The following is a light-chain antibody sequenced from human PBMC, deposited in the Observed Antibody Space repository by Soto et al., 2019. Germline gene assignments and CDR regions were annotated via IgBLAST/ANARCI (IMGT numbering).Light chain of an antibody. CDR1: KNDIGVYDF. V-gene: IGLV2-8*01. CDR3: KSYAGSNTYV. CDR2: EVV. J-gene: IGLJ1*01. Sequence: QSALTQPPSASGSPGQSVTISCTGTKNDIGVYDFVSWYQHHPGKAPSLIIYEVVQRPSGVPDRFSGSKSGNTASLTVSGLQAADEADYFCKSYAGSNTYVFGSWTKLTVL.